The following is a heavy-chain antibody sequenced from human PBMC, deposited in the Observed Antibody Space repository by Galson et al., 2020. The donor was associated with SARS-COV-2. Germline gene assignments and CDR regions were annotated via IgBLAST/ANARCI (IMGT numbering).Heavy chain of an antibody. CDR3: ARGEAVTSAPDY. CDR2: INAGHDNT. J-gene: IGHJ4*02. V-gene: IGHV1-3*01. Sequence: GESLKISCKASGYTFATYAMHWVRQAPGQGLEWMGWINAGHDNTKYSQKFQGRVTITRDTSASTVYMEMSSLRSEDTAVYYCARGEAVTSAPDYWGQGTLVTVSS. D-gene: IGHD4-17*01. CDR1: GYTFATYA.